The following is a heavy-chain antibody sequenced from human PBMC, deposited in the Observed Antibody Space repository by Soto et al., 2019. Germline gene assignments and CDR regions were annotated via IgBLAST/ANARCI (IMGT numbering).Heavy chain of an antibody. J-gene: IGHJ4*02. D-gene: IGHD5-12*01. CDR1: GFSFTGYY. Sequence: ASVKVSCKASGFSFTGYYIHWLRQAPGQGLEWMGWINAHSGGTEYAQKFQGRVTLTRDTSIATAYLTLTSLTSDDTAVYFCARDRRDGYKRYFEFWGQGNQVTVSS. CDR2: INAHSGGT. CDR3: ARDRRDGYKRYFEF. V-gene: IGHV1-2*02.